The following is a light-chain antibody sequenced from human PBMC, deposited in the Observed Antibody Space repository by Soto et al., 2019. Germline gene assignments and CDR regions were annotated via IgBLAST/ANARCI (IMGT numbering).Light chain of an antibody. Sequence: QSALTQPASVSGSLGQSITISCTGTSNDIGSYNLVSWYQQHPGKAPKVMIYEGSKRPSGVSDRFSGSKSGNTASLTISGLQAEDEADYYCCSYAGRSTLVFGGGTKLTVL. CDR1: SNDIGSYNL. CDR2: EGS. J-gene: IGLJ2*01. V-gene: IGLV2-23*01. CDR3: CSYAGRSTLV.